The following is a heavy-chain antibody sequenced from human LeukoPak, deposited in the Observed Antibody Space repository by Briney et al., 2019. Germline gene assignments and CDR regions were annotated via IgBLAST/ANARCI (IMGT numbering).Heavy chain of an antibody. J-gene: IGHJ5*02. V-gene: IGHV4-39*07. Sequence: SETLSLTCTVSGGSISSSSYYWGWIRQPPGKGLEWIGSIYYSGSTYYNPSLKSRVTISVDTSKNQFSLKLSSVTAADTAVYYCASGYGSGWFDRWGQGTRVSVSS. CDR2: IYYSGST. D-gene: IGHD5-18*01. CDR1: GGSISSSSYY. CDR3: ASGYGSGWFDR.